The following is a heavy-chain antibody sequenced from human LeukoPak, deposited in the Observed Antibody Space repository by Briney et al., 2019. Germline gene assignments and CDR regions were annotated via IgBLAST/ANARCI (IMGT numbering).Heavy chain of an antibody. D-gene: IGHD1-1*01. CDR1: AFPFSSYW. J-gene: IGHJ4*02. Sequence: GGSLRLSCAASAFPFSSYWMHWDRHPPGEGLVWVARIDNDAYSSVYADSVKGRFTISRDNSKNTMFLQMNRLRDEDTAVYYCARGLRGTDYWGQGTQVTASS. CDR3: ARGLRGTDY. CDR2: IDNDAYSS. V-gene: IGHV3-74*01.